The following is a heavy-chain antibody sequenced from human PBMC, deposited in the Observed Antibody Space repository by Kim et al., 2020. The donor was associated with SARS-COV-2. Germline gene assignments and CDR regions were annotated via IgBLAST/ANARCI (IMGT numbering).Heavy chain of an antibody. Sequence: GSTNNHPSLKSRVPMSVDSSKNQFSLKLSSVTAADTALYYCAREAGYYSDAFGIWGQGTMVTVSS. V-gene: IGHV4-4*07. D-gene: IGHD3-10*01. CDR2: GST. CDR3: AREAGYYSDAFGI. J-gene: IGHJ3*02.